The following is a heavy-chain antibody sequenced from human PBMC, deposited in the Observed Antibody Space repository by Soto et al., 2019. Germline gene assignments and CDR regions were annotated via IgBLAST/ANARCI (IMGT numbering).Heavy chain of an antibody. CDR3: AGWGTRGGIGL. CDR1: GFRFKSYV. J-gene: IGHJ4*02. Sequence: QVQLVESGGGVVQPGTSLRLSCAASGFRFKSYVMHWVRQAPGKGLEWVAFTSYDGNNKDYGDSVKGRFTVSRDNSQNTLQLPLDLLRPEDTAVYYCAGWGTRGGIGLWGQGNLVSVSS. V-gene: IGHV3-30-3*01. CDR2: TSYDGNNK. D-gene: IGHD3-16*01.